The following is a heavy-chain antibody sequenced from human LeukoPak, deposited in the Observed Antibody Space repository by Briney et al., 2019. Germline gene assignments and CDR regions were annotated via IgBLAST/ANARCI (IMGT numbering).Heavy chain of an antibody. CDR3: ARRYYYDSSGYSN. Sequence: PSETLSLTCTVSGDSISSYHWSWIRQPPGKGLEWIGYIYYSGSTTYNPSLKSRVTISVDTSKTQFSLKLSSVTAADTAVYYCARRYYYDSSGYSNGGQGTLVTVSS. J-gene: IGHJ4*02. CDR1: GDSISSYH. V-gene: IGHV4-59*08. CDR2: IYYSGST. D-gene: IGHD3-22*01.